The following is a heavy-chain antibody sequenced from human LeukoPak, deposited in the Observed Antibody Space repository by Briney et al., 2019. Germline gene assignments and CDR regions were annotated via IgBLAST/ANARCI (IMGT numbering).Heavy chain of an antibody. CDR3: ARAHGSPSVRLFDS. V-gene: IGHV4-30-4*01. CDR2: VYHSGST. J-gene: IGHJ4*02. D-gene: IGHD3-10*01. CDR1: GVSISSGDYY. Sequence: SQTLSLTCTVSGVSISSGDYYWSWIRQPPGKVLEWIGYVYHSGSTYYSPPLRNRVTLSVDTSKNQFSLKLSSVTAADTAVYYCARAHGSPSVRLFDSWGQGTLVTVSS.